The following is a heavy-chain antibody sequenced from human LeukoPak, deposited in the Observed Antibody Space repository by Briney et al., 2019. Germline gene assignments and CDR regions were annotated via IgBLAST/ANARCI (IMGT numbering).Heavy chain of an antibody. CDR3: AACLSATWAIDY. CDR1: GGSFSGHY. Sequence: SEALSLTCAVSGGSFSGHYWNWIRQPPGKGLEWIGEINHGGSTNYNPSLKSRVTISVDTSKNQFSLKLSSVTAADTAVYYCAACLSATWAIDYWGQGTLVTVSS. D-gene: IGHD1-1*01. V-gene: IGHV4-34*01. CDR2: INHGGST. J-gene: IGHJ4*02.